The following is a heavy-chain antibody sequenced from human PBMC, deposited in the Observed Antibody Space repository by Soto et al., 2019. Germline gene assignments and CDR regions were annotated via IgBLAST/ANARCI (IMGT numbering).Heavy chain of an antibody. CDR3: AKVLPSLAYCGGDCYYIDY. Sequence: GGSLRLSCAASGFTFSSYAMSWVRQAPGKGLEWVSAISGSGGSTYYADSVKGRFTISRDNSKNTLYLQMNSLRAEDTAVYYCAKVLPSLAYCGGDCYYIDYWGQGTLVTVSS. J-gene: IGHJ4*02. D-gene: IGHD2-21*02. V-gene: IGHV3-23*01. CDR1: GFTFSSYA. CDR2: ISGSGGST.